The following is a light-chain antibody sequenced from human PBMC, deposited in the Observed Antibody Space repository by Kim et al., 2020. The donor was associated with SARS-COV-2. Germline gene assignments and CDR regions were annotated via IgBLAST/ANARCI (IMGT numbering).Light chain of an antibody. CDR2: EVS. Sequence: GQSVPISCTGTSSDMGGYNSVTWYQQHPGKAPKLMIYEVSKRPSGVPDRFSGSKSGNTASLTVSGLQAEDGADYHCSSYAGNNNVVFGGGTQLTVL. CDR3: SSYAGNNNVV. J-gene: IGLJ2*01. V-gene: IGLV2-8*01. CDR1: SSDMGGYNS.